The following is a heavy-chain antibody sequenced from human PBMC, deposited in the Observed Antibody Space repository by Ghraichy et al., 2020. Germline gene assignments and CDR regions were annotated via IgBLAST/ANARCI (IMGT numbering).Heavy chain of an antibody. Sequence: SVKVSCKASGGTFSSYAISWVRQAPGQGLEWMGGIIPIFGTANYAQKFQGRVTITADKSTSTAYMELSSLRSEDTAVYYCGAGLLFEWRSTMVQGVPSDYWGQGTLVTVSS. V-gene: IGHV1-69*06. CDR3: GAGLLFEWRSTMVQGVPSDY. CDR1: GGTFSSYA. D-gene: IGHD3-10*01. J-gene: IGHJ4*02. CDR2: IIPIFGTA.